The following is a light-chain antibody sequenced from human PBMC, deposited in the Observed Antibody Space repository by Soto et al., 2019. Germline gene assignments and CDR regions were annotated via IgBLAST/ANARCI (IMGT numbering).Light chain of an antibody. CDR1: QGIRND. Sequence: DIQMTQSPSSLSASVGDRVTITCRASQGIRNDLAWYQQKLGKAPKSLIYDAASLQSGVPSRFSGSGSGTEFTLTISSLQPEDFATYYCLQHNSYPCTFGEGTKLEIK. J-gene: IGKJ2*02. CDR2: DAA. CDR3: LQHNSYPCT. V-gene: IGKV1-17*01.